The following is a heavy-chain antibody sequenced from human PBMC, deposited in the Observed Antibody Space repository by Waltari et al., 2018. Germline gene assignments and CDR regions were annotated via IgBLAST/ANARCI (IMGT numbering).Heavy chain of an antibody. CDR1: GFPFSDHY. Sequence: EVQLVESGGGLVQPGGSLGLSCAASGFPFSDHYVDWVRQAPGKGLEWLGLSRNKAYTYTTEYAASVKGRFTISRDDSKNSVYLYMNSLTTEDTAVYYCARSITAAPIDSWGQGTLVTVSS. CDR3: ARSITAAPIDS. J-gene: IGHJ4*02. D-gene: IGHD1-20*01. CDR2: SRNKAYTYTT. V-gene: IGHV3-72*01.